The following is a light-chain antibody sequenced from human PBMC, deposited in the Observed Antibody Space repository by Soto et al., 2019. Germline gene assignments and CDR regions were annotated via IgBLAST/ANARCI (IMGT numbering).Light chain of an antibody. CDR3: SSYTSNSTKI. Sequence: QSALTQPASVSGSPGQSIAISCTGTSSDVGGYDYVSWYQQHPGKAPKLMIYDVSNRPSGVSNRFSGSKSGNTASLTISGLRAEDEADYYCSSYTSNSTKIFGGGTQLTVL. J-gene: IGLJ2*01. CDR1: SSDVGGYDY. V-gene: IGLV2-14*03. CDR2: DVS.